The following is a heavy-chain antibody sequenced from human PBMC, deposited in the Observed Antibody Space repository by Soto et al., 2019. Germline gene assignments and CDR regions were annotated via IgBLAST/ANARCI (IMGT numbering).Heavy chain of an antibody. D-gene: IGHD3-22*01. CDR3: ARDATYYYDSSGYEQGNWFDP. CDR1: GGTFSSYA. Sequence: ASVQVSCKASGGTFSSYAISWVRQAPGQGLEWMGGIIPIFGTANYAQKFQGRVTITADESTSTAYMELSSLRSEDTAVYYCARDATYYYDSSGYEQGNWFDPWGQGTLVTVSS. V-gene: IGHV1-69*13. J-gene: IGHJ5*02. CDR2: IIPIFGTA.